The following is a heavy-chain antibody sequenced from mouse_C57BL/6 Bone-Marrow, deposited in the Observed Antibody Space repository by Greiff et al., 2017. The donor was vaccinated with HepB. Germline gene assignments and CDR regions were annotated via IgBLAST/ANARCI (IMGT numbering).Heavy chain of an antibody. Sequence: QVQLQQSGPELVKPGASVKISCKASGYAFSSSWMNWVKQRPGKGLEWIGRIYPGDGGTNYNGKFKGKATLTADKSSSTAYMQLSSLTSEDSAVYFCARDPLYDDDYVGYFDNWGQGTTLTVSS. V-gene: IGHV1-82*01. CDR1: GYAFSSSW. CDR3: ARDPLYDDDYVGYFDN. J-gene: IGHJ2*01. CDR2: IYPGDGGT. D-gene: IGHD2-3*01.